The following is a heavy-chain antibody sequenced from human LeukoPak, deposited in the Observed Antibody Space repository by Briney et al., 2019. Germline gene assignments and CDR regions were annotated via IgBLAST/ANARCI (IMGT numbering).Heavy chain of an antibody. CDR1: GFTVSSNY. V-gene: IGHV3-66*02. Sequence: PGGSLRLSCAASGFTVSSNYMSWVRQAPGKGLEWVSVIYSGSSTYYADSVKGRFTISRDNSKNTLYLQMNSLRAEDTAVYYCARDHYDFWSGYSGVNWFDPWGQGTLVTVSS. CDR3: ARDHYDFWSGYSGVNWFDP. D-gene: IGHD3-3*01. CDR2: IYSGSST. J-gene: IGHJ5*02.